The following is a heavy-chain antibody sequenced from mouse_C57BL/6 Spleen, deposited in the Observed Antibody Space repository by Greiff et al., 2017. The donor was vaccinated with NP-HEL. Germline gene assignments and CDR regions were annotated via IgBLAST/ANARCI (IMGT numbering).Heavy chain of an antibody. Sequence: VQLQQSGTVLARPGASVKMSCKTSGYTFTNYWMHWVKQRPGQGLEWIGAIYPGNGDTSYNQKFKGKAKLTAVTPASTAYMELSSLTNEDSAVYYCTGGYYCYRPAWVAYWGQGTLVTGSA. CDR1: GYTFTNYW. CDR2: IYPGNGDT. V-gene: IGHV1-5*01. D-gene: IGHD2-3*01. J-gene: IGHJ3*01. CDR3: TGGYYCYRPAWVAY.